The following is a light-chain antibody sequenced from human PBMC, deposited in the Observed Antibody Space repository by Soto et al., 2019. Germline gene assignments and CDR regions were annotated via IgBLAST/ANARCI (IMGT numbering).Light chain of an antibody. CDR1: QDINNY. J-gene: IGKJ5*01. Sequence: DIQMTQSPSSLSASVGDRVTITCQASQDINNYVNWYQQKPGKAPKPLIFDASTLKTGVPSRFSGSGSGTDFSFTISSLQPEDIATYYCQQSNDLVSFGQGTRLEI. CDR3: QQSNDLVS. V-gene: IGKV1-33*01. CDR2: DAS.